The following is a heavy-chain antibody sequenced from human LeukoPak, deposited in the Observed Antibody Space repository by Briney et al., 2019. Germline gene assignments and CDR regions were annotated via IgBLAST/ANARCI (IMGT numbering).Heavy chain of an antibody. CDR3: ARVNSIMITFGGVIANAFDI. D-gene: IGHD3-16*02. J-gene: IGHJ3*02. Sequence: PSETLSLTCTVSGGSISSGDYYWSWIRQPSGKGLEWIGYIYYSGGTYYNPSLKSRVTISVDTSKNQFSLKLSSVTAADTAVYYCARVNSIMITFGGVIANAFDIWGQGTMVTVSS. CDR1: GGSISSGDYY. CDR2: IYYSGGT. V-gene: IGHV4-30-4*01.